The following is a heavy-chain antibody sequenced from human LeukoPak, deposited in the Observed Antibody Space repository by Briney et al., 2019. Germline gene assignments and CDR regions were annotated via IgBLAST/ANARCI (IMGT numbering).Heavy chain of an antibody. V-gene: IGHV3-23*01. D-gene: IGHD2-2*01. Sequence: GGSLRLSCAASGFTFSSYAMSWVRQAPGKGLGWVFAISGSGGSTYYADSVKGRFTISRDNSKNTLHLQMNSLRAEQTAVYYCAKSSYVVVVPAAYFDYWGQGTLVTVSS. CDR2: ISGSGGST. CDR1: GFTFSSYA. CDR3: AKSSYVVVVPAAYFDY. J-gene: IGHJ4*02.